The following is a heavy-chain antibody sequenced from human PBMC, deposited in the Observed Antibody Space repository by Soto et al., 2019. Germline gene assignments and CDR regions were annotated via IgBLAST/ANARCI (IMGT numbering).Heavy chain of an antibody. CDR3: ARERSIAAGGTMFDAFDI. J-gene: IGHJ3*02. CDR2: ISRSSSHT. D-gene: IGHD6-6*01. Sequence: QVQLVESGGGLVKPGGSLRLSCAASGFTFSDDYMSWIRQAPGKGLEWVSYISRSSSHTNYADSVKGRFTISRDNAKNSLYLQMNSLRAEDTAVYYCARERSIAAGGTMFDAFDIWGQGTMVTVSS. V-gene: IGHV3-11*06. CDR1: GFTFSDDY.